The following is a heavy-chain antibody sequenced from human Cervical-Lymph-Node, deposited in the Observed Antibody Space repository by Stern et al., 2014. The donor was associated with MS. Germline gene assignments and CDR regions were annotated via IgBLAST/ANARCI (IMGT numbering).Heavy chain of an antibody. D-gene: IGHD4-17*01. CDR2: IDPGNDKA. CDR3: AQERHGDNFYS. J-gene: IGHJ4*02. Sequence: VQLVESGAEVKKPGSSVKVSCQASGDTFRSNGLSWLRQAPGQGLEWMRAIDPGNDKANYAQQCQVRVTIAADESTRTAYMELRSLRAQDTAVYYCAQERHGDNFYSWGQGTLVTVSS. V-gene: IGHV1-69*01. CDR1: GDTFRSNG.